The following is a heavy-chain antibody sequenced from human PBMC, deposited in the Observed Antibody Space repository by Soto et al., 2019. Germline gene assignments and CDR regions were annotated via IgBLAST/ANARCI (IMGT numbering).Heavy chain of an antibody. D-gene: IGHD2-15*01. CDR1: SGSISSSNW. CDR3: ARRRGDCSGGSCYGLAFDY. Sequence: SETLSLTCAVSSGSISSSNWWSWVRQPPGKGLEWSGEIYHSGRTNYNPSLKSRVTISVDKSKNQFSLKLSSVTAADTAVYYCARRRGDCSGGSCYGLAFDYWGQGTLVTVSS. CDR2: IYHSGRT. J-gene: IGHJ4*02. V-gene: IGHV4-4*02.